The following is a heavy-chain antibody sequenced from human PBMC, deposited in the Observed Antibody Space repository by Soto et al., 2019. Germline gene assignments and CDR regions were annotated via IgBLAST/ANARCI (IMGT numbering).Heavy chain of an antibody. V-gene: IGHV4-31*03. J-gene: IGHJ4*02. D-gene: IGHD2-15*01. CDR3: ASSSSRGYSGYCGGSCYLVY. CDR1: GGSISSGGYY. Sequence: PSETLSLTCTVSGGSISSGGYYWSWIRQHPGKGLEWIGYIYYSGSTYYNPSLKSRVTISVDTSKNQFSLKLSSVAAADTAVYYCASSSSRGYSGYCGGSCYLVYWGQGTLVTVSS. CDR2: IYYSGST.